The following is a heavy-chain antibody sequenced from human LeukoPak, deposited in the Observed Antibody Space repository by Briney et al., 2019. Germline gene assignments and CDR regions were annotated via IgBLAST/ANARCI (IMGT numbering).Heavy chain of an antibody. V-gene: IGHV3-23*01. J-gene: IGHJ1*01. Sequence: PGGSLRLSCAASGFTFSSYAMSWVRQAPGKGLEWVSAISGGGGSTYYADSVKGRFTISRDNSKNTPYLQMNSLRAEDTAVYYCAKTLAGEALEYFQHWGQGTLVTVSS. CDR1: GFTFSSYA. D-gene: IGHD4-17*01. CDR3: AKTLAGEALEYFQH. CDR2: ISGGGGST.